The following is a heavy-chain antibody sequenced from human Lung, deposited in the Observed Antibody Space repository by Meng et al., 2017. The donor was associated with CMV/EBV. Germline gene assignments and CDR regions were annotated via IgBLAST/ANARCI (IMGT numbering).Heavy chain of an antibody. J-gene: IGHJ3*02. Sequence: ASVXVSXKASGYTFTSYGINWVRQAPGQGLEWMGWISAYNGNTNYAQKLQGRVTMTTDTSTSTAYMELRSLRSDDTAVYYCARGQGQWPVQTDVFDILCEGXMVTVSS. CDR2: ISAYNGNT. CDR1: GYTFTSYG. D-gene: IGHD6-19*01. V-gene: IGHV1-18*01. CDR3: ARGQGQWPVQTDVFDI.